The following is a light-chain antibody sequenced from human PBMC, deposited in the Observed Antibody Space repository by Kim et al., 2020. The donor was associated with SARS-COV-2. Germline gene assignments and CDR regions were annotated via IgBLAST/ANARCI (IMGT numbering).Light chain of an antibody. CDR2: EVT. J-gene: IGLJ1*01. CDR3: TTHANSNYI. CDR1: SSSCGGYGGYNY. Sequence: VPISVSGASSSCGGYGGYNYVSWYQQHPGNAPKLIIYEVTRRPSGVPNRFSGSKSGNTAFLTVSGLQAEDEADYYCTTHANSNYIFGTGTKVTVL. V-gene: IGLV2-8*01.